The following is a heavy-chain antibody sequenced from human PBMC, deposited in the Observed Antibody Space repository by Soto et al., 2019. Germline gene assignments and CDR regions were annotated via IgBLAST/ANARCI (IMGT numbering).Heavy chain of an antibody. J-gene: IGHJ6*03. CDR3: ARGPPILRFLEWLSPGSYYHYYMDV. CDR2: INHSGST. Sequence: SETLSLTCAVYGGSFSGYYWSWIRQPPGKGLEWIGEINHSGSTNYNPSLKSRVTISVDTSKNQFSLKLSSVTAADTAVYYCARGPPILRFLEWLSPGSYYHYYMDVWGKGTTVTVSS. D-gene: IGHD3-3*01. V-gene: IGHV4-34*01. CDR1: GGSFSGYY.